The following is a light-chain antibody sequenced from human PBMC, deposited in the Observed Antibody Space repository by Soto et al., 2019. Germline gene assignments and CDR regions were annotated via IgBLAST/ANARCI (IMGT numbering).Light chain of an antibody. J-gene: IGLJ2*01. CDR2: KNN. Sequence: QSVLTQPPSTSGTPGQRVTISCSGSSSNIGSNYVYWYKQVPGTTPKLLIYKNNQRPSEVPDRFAGSESGTSASLAISGLRSNYETDYYCAVWDYSRSGREVFGGRTNLTVL. CDR1: SSNIGSNY. V-gene: IGLV1-47*01. CDR3: AVWDYSRSGREV.